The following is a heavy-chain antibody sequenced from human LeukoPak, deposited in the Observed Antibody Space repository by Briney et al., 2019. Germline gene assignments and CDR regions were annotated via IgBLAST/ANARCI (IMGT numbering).Heavy chain of an antibody. CDR3: VSKRLSDHIVPAAERADDACDM. CDR1: GGSISSRRYY. CDR2: FYYSGST. J-gene: IGHJ3*02. V-gene: IGHV4-39*07. Sequence: PSETLSLTCLVSGGSISSRRYYWGWIRHPPGKGLEWIGSFYYSGSTYYSTSLKSRVTVSVDTSENQFSLQMSSVAAADTAVYFCVSKRLSDHIVPAAERADDACDMWGQGTMVTVSS. D-gene: IGHD2-2*01.